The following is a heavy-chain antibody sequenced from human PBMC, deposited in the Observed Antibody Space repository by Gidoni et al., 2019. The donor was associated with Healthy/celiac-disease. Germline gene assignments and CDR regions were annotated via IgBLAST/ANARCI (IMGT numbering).Heavy chain of an antibody. D-gene: IGHD6-13*01. CDR2: TYYRSKWYN. V-gene: IGHV6-1*01. J-gene: IGHJ4*02. Sequence: QVQLQQAGPGLVKTSKNLSLTSAISGHHVPSHSAAWNWIRQSPSRGLAWLGRTYYRSKWYNDYAVSVKSRITINPDTSKNQFSLQLNSVTPEDTAVYYCARDKLAAAGLLDYWGQGTLVTVSS. CDR1: GHHVPSHSAA. CDR3: ARDKLAAAGLLDY.